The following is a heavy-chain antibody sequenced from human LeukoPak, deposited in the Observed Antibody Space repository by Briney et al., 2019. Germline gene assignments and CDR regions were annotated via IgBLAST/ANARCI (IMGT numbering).Heavy chain of an antibody. CDR3: ARDRGGYYYGSGSYSAFDY. J-gene: IGHJ4*02. V-gene: IGHV4-31*03. Sequence: SETLSLTCTVSGGSISSGSYYWSWIRQHPGKGLEWIGYIYYSGSTYYNPSLKSRVTISVDTSKNQFSLKLSSVTAADTAVYYCARDRGGYYYGSGSYSAFDYWGQGTLVTVSS. D-gene: IGHD3-10*01. CDR1: GGSISSGSYY. CDR2: IYYSGST.